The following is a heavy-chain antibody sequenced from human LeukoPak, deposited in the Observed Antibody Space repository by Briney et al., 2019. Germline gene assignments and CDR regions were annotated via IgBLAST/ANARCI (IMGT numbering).Heavy chain of an antibody. V-gene: IGHV3-30*18. Sequence: PGTSLRLSCAASGFTFSSYGMHWVRQAPGKGLEWVAVISYDGSNKYYADSVKGRFTISRDNSKNTLYLQMNSLRAEDTAVYYCAKEEDSSWYGYYYYGMDVWGQGTTVTVSS. J-gene: IGHJ6*02. D-gene: IGHD6-13*01. CDR1: GFTFSSYG. CDR3: AKEEDSSWYGYYYYGMDV. CDR2: ISYDGSNK.